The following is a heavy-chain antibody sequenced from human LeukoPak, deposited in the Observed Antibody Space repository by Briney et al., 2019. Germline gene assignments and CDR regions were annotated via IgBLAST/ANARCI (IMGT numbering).Heavy chain of an antibody. J-gene: IGHJ6*02. CDR3: AILPREGMATINPLDYYYYGMDV. CDR2: ISSGDST. CDR1: GFTVNNKY. D-gene: IGHD5-24*01. Sequence: PGGSLRLSYAASGFTVNNKYMNWVRQAPGKGLEWGSGISSGDSTYYADSVKGRFTISRDNSKNTLYLQMNSLRAEDTAVYYCAILPREGMATINPLDYYYYGMDVWGQGTTVTVSS. V-gene: IGHV3-53*05.